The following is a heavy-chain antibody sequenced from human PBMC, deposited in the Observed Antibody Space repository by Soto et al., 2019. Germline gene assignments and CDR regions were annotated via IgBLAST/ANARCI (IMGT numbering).Heavy chain of an antibody. D-gene: IGHD4-17*01. CDR2: IYYSGST. Sequence: SVMLSLTGTVVDGSIISGVYYLSWIRQHPGKGLEWIGYIYYSGSTYYNPSLKSRVTISVDTSKNQFSLKLSSVTAADTAVYYCARDSNYGDFAYWGQGTLVTVSS. CDR1: DGSIISGVYY. V-gene: IGHV4-31*03. CDR3: ARDSNYGDFAY. J-gene: IGHJ4*02.